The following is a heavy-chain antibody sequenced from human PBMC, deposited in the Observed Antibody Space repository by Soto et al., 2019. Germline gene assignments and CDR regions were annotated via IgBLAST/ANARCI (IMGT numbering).Heavy chain of an antibody. Sequence: EVQLVESGGGLVQPGGSLRLSCAASGFTVSSNYMSWVRQAPGKGLEWVSVIYSGGSTYYADSVKDRFTISRDNSKNTLYLQMNSLRAEDTAVYYCARSFRNDYGDYWGQGTLVTVSS. CDR2: IYSGGST. J-gene: IGHJ4*02. V-gene: IGHV3-66*01. CDR3: ARSFRNDYGDY. CDR1: GFTVSSNY.